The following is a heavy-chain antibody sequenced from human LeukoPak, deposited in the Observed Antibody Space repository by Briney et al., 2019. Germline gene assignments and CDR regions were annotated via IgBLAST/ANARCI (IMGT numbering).Heavy chain of an antibody. CDR1: GFTFSSYA. D-gene: IGHD3-10*01. CDR3: AKGDSTTLLRPYYFDY. V-gene: IGHV3-23*01. Sequence: GGSLRLSCAASGFTFSSYAMSWVRQAPGKGLEWVSDISGSGGSTYYADSVKRRFTNCRDNTKNTMYLQMNSLRAEDTAVYYCAKGDSTTLLRPYYFDYWGQGTLVTVSS. CDR2: ISGSGGST. J-gene: IGHJ4*02.